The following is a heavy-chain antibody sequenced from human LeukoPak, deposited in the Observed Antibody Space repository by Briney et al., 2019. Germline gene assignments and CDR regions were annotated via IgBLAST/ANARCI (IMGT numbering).Heavy chain of an antibody. J-gene: IGHJ5*02. CDR3: AVSAAALFDP. Sequence: SETLSLTCAVYGGSFSGYSWSWFRQPPGKGLEWIGEINRSGSTNYNSSLSLKSRVTISVDTSKNQFSLKLSSVTAADTAVYYCAVSAAALFDPWGQGTLVTVSS. CDR2: INRSGST. CDR1: GGSFSGYS. V-gene: IGHV4-34*01. D-gene: IGHD6-6*01.